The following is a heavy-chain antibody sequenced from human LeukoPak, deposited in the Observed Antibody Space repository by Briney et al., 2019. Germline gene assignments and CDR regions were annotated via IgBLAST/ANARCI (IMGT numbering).Heavy chain of an antibody. CDR1: GFTFSSNY. D-gene: IGHD3-3*01. V-gene: IGHV3-74*01. Sequence: GGSLRLSCVASGFTFSSNYMSWVRHAPGQGLVWVSRIKGDGISTNYADSVKGRFTISRDIAKSTLYLQMNSLRAEDTGVYYCAKDHYWSIDYWGRGTLVTVSS. J-gene: IGHJ4*02. CDR2: IKGDGIST. CDR3: AKDHYWSIDY.